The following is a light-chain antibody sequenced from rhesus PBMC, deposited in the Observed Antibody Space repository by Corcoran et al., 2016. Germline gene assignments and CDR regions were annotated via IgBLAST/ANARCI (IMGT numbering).Light chain of an antibody. J-gene: IGKJ3*01. CDR1: QGINNY. CDR2: YAS. Sequence: EIQMTQSPSSLSASVGDRVTITCRASQGINNYLSWYQEQPGKAPKPLIYYASSLEQGVPSSFSGSIAGRDYALTINSLQAEDNATYYCQQYNNSPIAFGPGTKLDSK. CDR3: QQYNNSPIA. V-gene: IGKV1-66*01.